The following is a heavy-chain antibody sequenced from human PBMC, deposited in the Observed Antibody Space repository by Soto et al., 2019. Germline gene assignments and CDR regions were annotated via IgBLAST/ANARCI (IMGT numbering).Heavy chain of an antibody. J-gene: IGHJ6*03. CDR3: AKDLLTADYCSGGSCYGGYMDV. CDR1: GFTFSSYG. CDR2: ISYDGSNK. D-gene: IGHD2-15*01. V-gene: IGHV3-30*18. Sequence: QVQLVESGGGVVQPGRSLRLSCAASGFTFSSYGMHWVRQAPGKGLEWVAVISYDGSNKYYADSVKGRFTISRDNSKNTLYLQMNSLRAEDTAVYYCAKDLLTADYCSGGSCYGGYMDVWGKGTTVTVSS.